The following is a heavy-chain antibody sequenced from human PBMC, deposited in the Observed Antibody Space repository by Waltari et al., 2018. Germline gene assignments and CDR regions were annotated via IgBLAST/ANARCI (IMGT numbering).Heavy chain of an antibody. V-gene: IGHV1-2*02. Sequence: QVQLVQSGAEVKKPGASVKVSCKASGYTFTGYYMHWVRQAPGQGLEWMGWINPSSGGTNYEQKFQGRVTMTRDTSISTAYMELSRLRSDDTAVYYCARLQDSSSWYRNAFDIWGQGTMVTVSS. J-gene: IGHJ3*02. CDR3: ARLQDSSSWYRNAFDI. D-gene: IGHD6-13*01. CDR2: INPSSGGT. CDR1: GYTFTGYY.